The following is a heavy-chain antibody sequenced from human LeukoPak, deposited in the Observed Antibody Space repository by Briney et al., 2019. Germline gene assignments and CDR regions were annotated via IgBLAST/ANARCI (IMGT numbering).Heavy chain of an antibody. CDR1: GGSISSYY. Sequence: SETLSLTCTVSGGSISSYYWNWIRQPPGKGLEWIGYIYYSGSTNYNPSLKSRVTISVDTSKSQFSLKLSSVTAADTAVYFCARAPHFFDTSGSRYYFDYWGQGALVTVSS. CDR2: IYYSGST. D-gene: IGHD3-22*01. V-gene: IGHV4-59*12. CDR3: ARAPHFFDTSGSRYYFDY. J-gene: IGHJ4*02.